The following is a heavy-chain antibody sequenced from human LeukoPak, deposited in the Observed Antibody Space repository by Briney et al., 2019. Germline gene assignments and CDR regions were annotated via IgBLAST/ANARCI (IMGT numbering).Heavy chain of an antibody. D-gene: IGHD4-23*01. J-gene: IGHJ4*02. CDR2: IYYSGST. V-gene: IGHV4-39*01. CDR3: ARPLRDYGGNSYYFDY. Sequence: SETLSLTCTVSGGSISSYYWGWIRQPPGKGLEWIGSIYYSGSTYYNPSLKSRVTISVDTSKNQFSLKLSSVTAADTAVYYCARPLRDYGGNSYYFDYWGQGTLVTVSS. CDR1: GGSISSYY.